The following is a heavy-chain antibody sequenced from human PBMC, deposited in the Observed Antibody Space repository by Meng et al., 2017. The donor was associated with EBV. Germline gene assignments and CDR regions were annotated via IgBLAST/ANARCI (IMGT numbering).Heavy chain of an antibody. CDR1: GGPFRSYA. V-gene: IGHV1-69*13. CDR2: FLPRLGAP. CDR3: ARESGRGYTPDY. Sequence: AEVKKPGSSVTVSCKTSGGPFRSYASSWLRQAPGPGLEWLVGFLPRLGAPNYAQKFHCRVKITAYESTSTHYMDLSSLRSEDTAIYYCARESGRGYTPDYWGQGTLVTVSS. J-gene: IGHJ4*02. D-gene: IGHD3-10*01.